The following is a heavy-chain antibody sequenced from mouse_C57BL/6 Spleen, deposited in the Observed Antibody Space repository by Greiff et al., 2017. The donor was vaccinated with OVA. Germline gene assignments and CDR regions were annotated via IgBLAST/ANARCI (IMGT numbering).Heavy chain of an antibody. CDR1: GYTFTSYW. CDR3: ARDLYDYDGGFAY. J-gene: IGHJ3*01. V-gene: IGHV1-64*01. CDR2: IHPNSGST. Sequence: VQLQQPGAELVKPGASVKLSCKASGYTFTSYWMHWVKQRPGQGLEWIGMIHPNSGSTNYNEKFKSKATLTVDKSSSTAYMQLSSLTSEDSAVYYCARDLYDYDGGFAYWGQGTLVTVSA. D-gene: IGHD2-4*01.